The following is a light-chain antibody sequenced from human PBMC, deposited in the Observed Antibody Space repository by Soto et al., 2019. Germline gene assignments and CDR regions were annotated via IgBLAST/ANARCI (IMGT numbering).Light chain of an antibody. V-gene: IGLV2-14*02. CDR3: SSYTSSSTWV. Sequence: QSALTQPASVSASPGQSITISCTGTSSDVGGYDLVSWYQQHPGKAPKLMIYEVSNRPSGVSDRFSGSRSGNTASLTISGLQAEDESDHYCSSYTSSSTWVFGGGTKLTVL. J-gene: IGLJ3*02. CDR2: EVS. CDR1: SSDVGGYDL.